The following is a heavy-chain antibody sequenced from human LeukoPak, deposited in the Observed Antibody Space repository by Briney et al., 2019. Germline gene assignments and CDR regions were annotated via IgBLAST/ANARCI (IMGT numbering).Heavy chain of an antibody. D-gene: IGHD3-22*01. CDR2: IYHSGST. CDR1: GGSISSGGYY. Sequence: SQTLSLTCTVSGGSISSGGYYWSWIRQPPGKGLEWIGYIYHSGSTYYNPSLKSRVTISVDRSKNQFSLKLSSVTAADTAVYYCAREVYDSSGYWYYWGQGTLVTVSS. CDR3: AREVYDSSGYWYY. V-gene: IGHV4-30-2*01. J-gene: IGHJ4*02.